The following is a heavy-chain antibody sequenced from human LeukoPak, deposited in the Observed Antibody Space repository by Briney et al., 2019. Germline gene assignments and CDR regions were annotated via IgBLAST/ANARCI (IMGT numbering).Heavy chain of an antibody. CDR1: GDTFTGYY. Sequence: ASVKVSCKASGDTFTGYYMHWVRQAPGQGLEWMGWINPNSGGTNYAQKFQGRVTMTRDTSISTAYMELSRLRSDDTAVYYCARGGSYGNYYYYMDVWGKGTTVTVSS. CDR2: INPNSGGT. J-gene: IGHJ6*03. CDR3: ARGGSYGNYYYYMDV. V-gene: IGHV1-2*02. D-gene: IGHD1-26*01.